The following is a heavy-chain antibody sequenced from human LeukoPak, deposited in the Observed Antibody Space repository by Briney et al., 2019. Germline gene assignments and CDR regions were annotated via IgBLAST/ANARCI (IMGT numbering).Heavy chain of an antibody. CDR2: IKQDGSEK. J-gene: IGHJ6*03. V-gene: IGHV3-7*01. CDR1: GFTFSSYW. D-gene: IGHD3-3*01. Sequence: GGSLRLSCAASGFTFSSYWMSWVRQAPGKGLEWVANIKQDGSEKYYVDSVKGRFTISRDNAKNSLYLQMNSLRAEDTAVYYCARERKGLEWLLDYYYYYYMDVWGKGTTVTVSS. CDR3: ARERKGLEWLLDYYYYYYMDV.